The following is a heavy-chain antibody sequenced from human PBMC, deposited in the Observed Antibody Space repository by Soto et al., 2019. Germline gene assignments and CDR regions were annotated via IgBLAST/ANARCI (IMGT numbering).Heavy chain of an antibody. Sequence: GGSLRLSCAASGFTFSGSAMHWVRQASGKGLEWVGRIRSKANSYATAYAASVKGRFTISRDDSKNTAYLQMNSLKTEDTAVYYCTRHEIVNGTVTKGYWGQGTLVTVSS. D-gene: IGHD4-17*01. CDR2: IRSKANSYAT. CDR3: TRHEIVNGTVTKGY. V-gene: IGHV3-73*01. J-gene: IGHJ4*02. CDR1: GFTFSGSA.